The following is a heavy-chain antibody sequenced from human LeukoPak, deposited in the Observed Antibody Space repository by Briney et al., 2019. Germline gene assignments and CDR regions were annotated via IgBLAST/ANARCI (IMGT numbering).Heavy chain of an antibody. V-gene: IGHV4-39*01. D-gene: IGHD3-10*01. CDR3: ARHPVYYYGSGSAQFDY. J-gene: IGHJ4*02. CDR2: IFYSGST. CDR1: GGSISSSTYY. Sequence: SETLSLTCTVSGGSISSSTYYWGWIRQPPGKGLEWIGSIFYSGSTYYNPSLKSRVTISVDTSKNQFSLKLSSVTAADTAVYYCARHPVYYYGSGSAQFDYWGQGTLVTVSS.